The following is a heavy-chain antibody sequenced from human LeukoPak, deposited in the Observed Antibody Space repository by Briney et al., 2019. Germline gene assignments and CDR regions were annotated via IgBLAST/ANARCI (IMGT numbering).Heavy chain of an antibody. CDR3: ARDQLLWFGDPLGWFDP. D-gene: IGHD3-10*01. J-gene: IGHJ5*02. V-gene: IGHV1-3*01. Sequence: ASVKVSCKASGYTFTSYAMHWVRQAPGQRLEWMGWINAGNGNTKYSQKFQGRVTITRDTSASTAYMELSSLRSEDTAVYYCARDQLLWFGDPLGWFDPWGQGTLVTVSS. CDR2: INAGNGNT. CDR1: GYTFTSYA.